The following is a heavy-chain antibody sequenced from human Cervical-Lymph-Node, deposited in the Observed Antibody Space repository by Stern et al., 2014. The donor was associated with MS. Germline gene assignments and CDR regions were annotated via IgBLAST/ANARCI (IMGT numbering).Heavy chain of an antibody. Sequence: VTLKESGPTLVKPTQTLTLTCTFSGFSLSTSGVGVGWIRQPPGKALEWLALIYWDDDKRYSPSLKSRLTITKDTSKNQVVLTMTNMDPVDTATYYCAHSRPRGCRRSYNWFDPWGQGTLVTVSS. CDR1: GFSLSTSGVG. D-gene: IGHD5-18*01. J-gene: IGHJ5*02. CDR3: AHSRPRGCRRSYNWFDP. CDR2: IYWDDDK. V-gene: IGHV2-5*02.